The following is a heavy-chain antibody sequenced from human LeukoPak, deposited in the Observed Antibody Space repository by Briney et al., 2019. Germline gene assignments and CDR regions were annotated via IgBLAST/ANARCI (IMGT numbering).Heavy chain of an antibody. J-gene: IGHJ6*03. Sequence: GASVKVSCKVSGYTLTELSMHWVRQAPGKGLEWMGGSDPEDGETIYAQKFQGRVTMTEDTSTDTAYMELSSLRSEDTAVYYCATSSAAPGYYYFYMDVWGKGTTVTISS. CDR2: SDPEDGET. V-gene: IGHV1-24*01. CDR1: GYTLTELS. CDR3: ATSSAAPGYYYFYMDV. D-gene: IGHD6-13*01.